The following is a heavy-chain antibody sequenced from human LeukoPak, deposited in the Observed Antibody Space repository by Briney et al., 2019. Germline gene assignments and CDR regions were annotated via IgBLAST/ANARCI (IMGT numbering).Heavy chain of an antibody. CDR1: GYTFTGYY. D-gene: IGHD2-2*01. CDR3: AREDIVVVPAAPV. CDR2: INPNRGGT. V-gene: IGHV1-2*02. J-gene: IGHJ4*02. Sequence: ASVKVSCKASGYTFTGYYMHWVRRAPGQGLEWMGWINPNRGGTNYAQKFQGRVTKTRDTSISTAYMELSRLRSDDTAVYYCAREDIVVVPAAPVWGQGTLVTVSS.